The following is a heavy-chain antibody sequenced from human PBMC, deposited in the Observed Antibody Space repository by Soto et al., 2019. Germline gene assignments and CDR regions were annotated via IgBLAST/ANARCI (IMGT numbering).Heavy chain of an antibody. CDR1: GFTFSNYS. V-gene: IGHV3-30*04. Sequence: PGGSLRLSCAASGFTFSNYSMHWVRQAPGKGLEWVAVVSHDGRNTHYADSVKGRFTISRDSSKNTVSLEMTSLRAEDTAVYYCAKGGRQWLVTSDFNYWGQGALVTVSS. D-gene: IGHD6-19*01. CDR3: AKGGRQWLVTSDFNY. J-gene: IGHJ4*02. CDR2: VSHDGRNT.